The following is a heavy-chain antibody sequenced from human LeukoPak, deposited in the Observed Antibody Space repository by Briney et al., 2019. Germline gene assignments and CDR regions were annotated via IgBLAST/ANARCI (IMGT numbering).Heavy chain of an antibody. D-gene: IGHD5/OR15-5a*01. CDR2: INPNSGGT. V-gene: IGHV1-2*02. J-gene: IGHJ4*02. CDR1: GYTFTGYY. CDR3: ASHYVYEAYYFDY. Sequence: ASVKVSCKSSGYTFTGYYMHWVRQAPGQGLEWMGWINPNSGGTNYAQKFQGRVTMTRDTSISTAYMELSRLRSDDTAVYYCASHYVYEAYYFDYWGQGTLVTVSS.